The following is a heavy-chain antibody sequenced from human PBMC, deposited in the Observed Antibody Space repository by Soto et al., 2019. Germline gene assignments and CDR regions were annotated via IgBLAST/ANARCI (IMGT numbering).Heavy chain of an antibody. CDR2: INPNSGGT. Sequence: QVQLVQSGAEVKKPGASVKVSCKASGYTFTGYYMHWVRQAPGQGLEWMGWINPNSGGTNYAQKFQGRVTITRDTSISTAYMELSRLRSDYTAVYYCAKDYDILTAYSFDDWGQGTLVTVSS. J-gene: IGHJ4*02. D-gene: IGHD3-9*01. V-gene: IGHV1-2*02. CDR1: GYTFTGYY. CDR3: AKDYDILTAYSFDD.